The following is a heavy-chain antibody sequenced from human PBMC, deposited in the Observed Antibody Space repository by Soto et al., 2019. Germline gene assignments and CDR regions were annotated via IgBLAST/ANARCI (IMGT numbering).Heavy chain of an antibody. CDR2: IYYSGST. J-gene: IGHJ6*02. CDR1: GASISTSSYY. V-gene: IGHV4-39*02. Sequence: SETLSLTFTVSGASISTSSYYWGWIRQPPGKGLEWIGSIYYSGSTYYNPSLKSRITISVDTSKNQFSLKLSSVTAADTAVYYCARDMKEPVVYYGMDVWGQGTTVT. CDR3: ARDMKEPVVYYGMDV. D-gene: IGHD2-15*01.